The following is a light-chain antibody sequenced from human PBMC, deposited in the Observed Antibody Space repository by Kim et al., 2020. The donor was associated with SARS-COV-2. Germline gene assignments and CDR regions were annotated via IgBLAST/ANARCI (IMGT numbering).Light chain of an antibody. J-gene: IGLJ3*02. CDR1: SGSIARNY. CDR2: EDN. Sequence: KTVKRASTGSSGSIARNYVQWYQQRPGSAPTTVIYEDNQRPSGVPDRFSGSIDSSSNSASLTISGLKTEDEADYYCQSYDSSNWVFGGGTQLTVL. CDR3: QSYDSSNWV. V-gene: IGLV6-57*02.